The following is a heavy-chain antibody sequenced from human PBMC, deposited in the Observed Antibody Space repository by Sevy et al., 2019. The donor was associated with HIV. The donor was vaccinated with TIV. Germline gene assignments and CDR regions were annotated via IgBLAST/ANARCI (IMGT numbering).Heavy chain of an antibody. CDR2: IFPADSDT. CDR3: ATSIAPGSDAFDF. J-gene: IGHJ3*01. Sequence: GESLKISCKASGYSLTSYWIGWVRQMPGKGLEWMGIIFPADSDTTYSPSFLGQVIMSVDESISTAYLQWRSLKASDTAMYYCATSIAPGSDAFDFWGQGTMVTVSS. V-gene: IGHV5-51*01. CDR1: GYSLTSYW. D-gene: IGHD3-10*01.